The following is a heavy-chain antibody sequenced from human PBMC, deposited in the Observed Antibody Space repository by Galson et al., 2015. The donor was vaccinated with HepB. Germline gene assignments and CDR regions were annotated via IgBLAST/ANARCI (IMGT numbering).Heavy chain of an antibody. J-gene: IGHJ4*02. D-gene: IGHD6-13*01. CDR2: IRRSGGGT. V-gene: IGHV3-23*01. CDR1: GFSFSIDD. CDR3: AKDRSAAGVFDS. Sequence: SLRLPCAASGFSFSIDDMRWVRQPPGRGLVSVSGIRRSGGGTNYVDSVKGRFTISRDNSNDTLYLLMNGLRVEDTAVYFCAKDRSAAGVFDSWGQGIQVIVSS.